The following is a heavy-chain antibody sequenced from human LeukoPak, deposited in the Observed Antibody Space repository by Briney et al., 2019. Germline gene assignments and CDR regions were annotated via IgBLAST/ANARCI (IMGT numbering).Heavy chain of an antibody. CDR1: GFTFSTYG. CDR3: VKSRRVGANQRGLFDY. CDR2: IAYDGSNI. J-gene: IGHJ4*02. V-gene: IGHV3-30*18. Sequence: GGSLRLSCAASGFTFSTYGMHWVRQAPGKGLEWVAVIAYDGSNIHYADSVEGRFTISRDNSKNTVYLQMNSLRADDTAVYYCVKSRRVGANQRGLFDYWGQGTLVTVSP. D-gene: IGHD1-26*01.